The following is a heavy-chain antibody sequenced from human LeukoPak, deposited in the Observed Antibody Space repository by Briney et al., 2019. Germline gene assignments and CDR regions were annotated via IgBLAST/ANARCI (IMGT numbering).Heavy chain of an antibody. CDR1: GGSLSGYY. CDR3: VRDCSGDSCPRGVSAFDI. CDR2: IYYSGST. Sequence: SETLSLTCTFSGGSLSGYYWSWIRQPPGKGLEWIGYIYYSGSTDYNPSLKSRVTISVDTSKDQFSLKLSSVTAADTAVYYCVRDCSGDSCPRGVSAFDIWGQGTMVTVSS. J-gene: IGHJ3*02. D-gene: IGHD2-15*01. V-gene: IGHV4-59*12.